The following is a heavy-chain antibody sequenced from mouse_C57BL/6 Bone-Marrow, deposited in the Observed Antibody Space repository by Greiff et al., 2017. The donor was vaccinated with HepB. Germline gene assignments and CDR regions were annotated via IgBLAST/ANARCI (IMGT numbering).Heavy chain of an antibody. CDR2: IDPEDGDT. V-gene: IGHV14-1*01. J-gene: IGHJ1*03. Sequence: VQLQQSGAELVRPGASVKLSCTASGFTITDYYMHWVKQRPEQGLEWIGRIDPEDGDTEYAPKFQGKATMTADTSSNTAYLQLSSLTAEDTAVYYCTNSNYAYWYFDDWGTGTTVTVSA. CDR1: GFTITDYY. CDR3: TNSNYAYWYFDD. D-gene: IGHD2-5*01.